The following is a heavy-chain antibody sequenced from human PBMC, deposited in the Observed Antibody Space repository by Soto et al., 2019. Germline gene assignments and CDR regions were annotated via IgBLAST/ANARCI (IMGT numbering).Heavy chain of an antibody. CDR3: ARHTPPGNLVYGMDN. CDR1: GYTFTSYW. J-gene: IGHJ4*02. CDR2: IYPGDSDT. V-gene: IGHV5-51*01. D-gene: IGHD3-10*01. Sequence: GESLKISCKASGYTFTSYWIAWVRQMPGKGLEWMGIIYPGDSDTRYSPSFQGQVSISVDKSISTAYLQWSSLTSSDTAIYYCARHTPPGNLVYGMDNWGQGTLVTVSS.